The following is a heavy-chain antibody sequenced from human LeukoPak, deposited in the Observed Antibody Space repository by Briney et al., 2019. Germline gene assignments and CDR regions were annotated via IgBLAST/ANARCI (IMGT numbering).Heavy chain of an antibody. CDR3: ARDGRDDAFDF. CDR1: GYTFTGYY. CDR2: INPNSGGT. J-gene: IGHJ3*01. Sequence: ASVKVSCKASGYTFTGYYMHWVRQAPGQGLEWMGWINPNSGGTHYAQKFQGRVTMTRDTSISTAYMELSRLRSDDTAIYYCARDGRDDAFDFWGLGTMVTVSS. D-gene: IGHD1-26*01. V-gene: IGHV1-2*02.